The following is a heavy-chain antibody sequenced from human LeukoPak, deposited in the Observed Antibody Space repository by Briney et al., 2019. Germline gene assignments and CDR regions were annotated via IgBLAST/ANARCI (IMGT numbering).Heavy chain of an antibody. Sequence: GGSLRLSCAASGFTFSSYAMSWVRQAPGQGLEWVSAISGSGGSTYYADSVKGRFTISRDNSKNTLYLQMNSLRAEDTAVYYCAKRRDYYDSSGYYYVGFDYWGQGTLVTVSS. CDR2: ISGSGGST. D-gene: IGHD3-22*01. CDR3: AKRRDYYDSSGYYYVGFDY. V-gene: IGHV3-23*01. J-gene: IGHJ4*02. CDR1: GFTFSSYA.